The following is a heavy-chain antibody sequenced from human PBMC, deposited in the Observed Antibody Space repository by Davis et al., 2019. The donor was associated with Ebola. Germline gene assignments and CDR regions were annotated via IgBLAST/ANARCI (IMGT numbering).Heavy chain of an antibody. CDR1: GFTFSGSA. Sequence: GESLKISCAASGFTFSGSAMHWVRQASGKGLEWVGRIRSKANSYATAYAASVKGRFTISRDDSKNTAYLQMNSLKTEDTAVYYCTTDPIIAARRGYYYYYGMDVWGQGTTVTVSS. CDR3: TTDPIIAARRGYYYYYGMDV. V-gene: IGHV3-73*01. D-gene: IGHD6-6*01. CDR2: IRSKANSYAT. J-gene: IGHJ6*02.